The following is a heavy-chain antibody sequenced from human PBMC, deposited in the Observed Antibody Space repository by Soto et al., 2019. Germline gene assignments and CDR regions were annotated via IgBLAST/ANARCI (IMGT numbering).Heavy chain of an antibody. CDR1: GLTFSSYI. CDR3: ARDKYRYCIGSNCYYPYIDP. Sequence: PEGSLRLSCAASGLTFSSYIINRVRQAPGKGLEWVSYISSSSTIYYADSEKGRFTISRDNANNSLYLQMNSLRAEDTAVYFCARDKYRYCIGSNCYYPYIDPWGQGTLVTISS. CDR2: ISSSSTI. J-gene: IGHJ5*02. D-gene: IGHD2-15*01. V-gene: IGHV3-48*01.